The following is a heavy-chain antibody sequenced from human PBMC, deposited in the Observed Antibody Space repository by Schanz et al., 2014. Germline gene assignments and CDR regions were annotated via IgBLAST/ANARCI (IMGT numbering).Heavy chain of an antibody. Sequence: QVQLVQSGAEVKKPGASVKVSCEASGYTFTSYYIHWFRQAPGQGLEWMGLINPSVGNTNYAQKFRGRVTMTRDTSTSTVYMELSSLRSEDTAVYFCARGPSTGAFDIWAKGQWSPSLQ. J-gene: IGHJ3*02. CDR3: ARGPSTGAFDI. CDR1: GYTFTSYY. V-gene: IGHV1-46*03. CDR2: INPSVGNT.